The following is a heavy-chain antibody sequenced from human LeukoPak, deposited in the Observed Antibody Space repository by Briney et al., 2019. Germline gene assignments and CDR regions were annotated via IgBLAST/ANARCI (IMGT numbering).Heavy chain of an antibody. V-gene: IGHV6-1*01. CDR3: ARSYNWFDP. D-gene: IGHD3-16*01. CDR1: GDSVSSNSAV. Sequence: SQTLSLTCAISGDSVSSNSAVWTWLRQSPSRGLEWLGRTYYRSKWYNDYAVSVKSRITINPDTSMNQFSLQLNSVTPEDTAVYYCARSYNWFDPWGQGTLVTVSS. J-gene: IGHJ5*02. CDR2: TYYRSKWYN.